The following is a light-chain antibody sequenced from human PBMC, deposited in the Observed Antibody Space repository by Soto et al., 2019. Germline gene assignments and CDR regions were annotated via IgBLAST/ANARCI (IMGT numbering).Light chain of an antibody. CDR2: RAS. CDR1: QTISTF. V-gene: IGKV1-39*01. J-gene: IGKJ1*01. CDR3: QQSYSSPPWT. Sequence: DIQMTQSPSSLSASVGDRVTISCRASQTISTFLNWYQQKPGTALRLLIYRASSVKSGVPPRFSGSGSGRDFTLTISSLRPEDIANYFCQQSYSSPPWTFGQGTKWIS.